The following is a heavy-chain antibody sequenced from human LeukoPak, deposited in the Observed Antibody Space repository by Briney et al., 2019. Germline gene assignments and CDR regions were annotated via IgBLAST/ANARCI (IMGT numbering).Heavy chain of an antibody. CDR3: ARGKTITMVQGVIFY. CDR2: MDPNSGNT. V-gene: IGHV1-8*01. Sequence: ASVKVSCKASGYTFTSYDINWVRQATGQGLEWMGWMDPNSGNTGYAQKFQGRVTMTRNTSISTAYMELSSLRSEDTAVYYCARGKTITMVQGVIFYWGQGTLVTASS. J-gene: IGHJ4*02. D-gene: IGHD3-10*01. CDR1: GYTFTSYD.